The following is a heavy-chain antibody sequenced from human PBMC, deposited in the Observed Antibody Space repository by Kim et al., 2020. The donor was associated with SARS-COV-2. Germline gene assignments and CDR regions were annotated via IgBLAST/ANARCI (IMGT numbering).Heavy chain of an antibody. Sequence: SETLSLTCAVYGGSFSGYYWSWIRQPPGKGLEWIGEINHSGSTNYNPSLKSRVTISVDTSKNQFSLKLSSVTAANTAVYYCEYYYDSSGHGTWFDPWGQG. CDR1: GGSFSGYY. CDR3: EYYYDSSGHGTWFDP. CDR2: INHSGST. J-gene: IGHJ5*02. D-gene: IGHD3-22*01. V-gene: IGHV4-34*01.